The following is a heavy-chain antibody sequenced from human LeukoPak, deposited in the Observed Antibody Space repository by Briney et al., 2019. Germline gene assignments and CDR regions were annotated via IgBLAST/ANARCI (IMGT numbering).Heavy chain of an antibody. V-gene: IGHV1-2*02. J-gene: IGHJ4*02. Sequence: GASVKVSCKASGYTFTGYYMHWVRQAPGQGLEWMGWINPNSGGTNYARKFQGRVTMTRDTSISTAYMELSKLRSDDTAVYYCARDVGQLRYFDWLSYWGQGTLVTVSS. CDR2: INPNSGGT. D-gene: IGHD3-9*01. CDR1: GYTFTGYY. CDR3: ARDVGQLRYFDWLSY.